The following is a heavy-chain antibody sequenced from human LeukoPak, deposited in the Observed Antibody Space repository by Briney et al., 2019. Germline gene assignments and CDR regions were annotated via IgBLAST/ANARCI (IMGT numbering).Heavy chain of an antibody. CDR1: GGSLSGYY. D-gene: IGHD1-26*01. Sequence: SETLSLTCAVYGGSLSGYYWSWIRQPPGKGLEWIGEINHSGNTNYNPSLKSRVTMSVDTSKNHFYLKLSSVTAADTAVYYCARQGSGSSYYYYTFPFWGQGTLVTVSS. V-gene: IGHV4-34*01. CDR2: INHSGNT. J-gene: IGHJ4*02. CDR3: ARQGSGSSYYYYTFPF.